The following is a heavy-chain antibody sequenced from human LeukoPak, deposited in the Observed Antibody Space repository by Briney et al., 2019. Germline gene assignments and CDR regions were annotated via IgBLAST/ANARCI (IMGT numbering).Heavy chain of an antibody. CDR2: ISSSGSTI. V-gene: IGHV3-11*01. D-gene: IGHD3-3*01. Sequence: KPGGSLRLSCAASGFTFSDYYMSWIRQAPGKGLEWVSYISSSGSTIYYPDSVKGRFTTTRDNAKYSLYLQMNSLRAEDTAVYYCARDSWSNVRYDFWSGYHSAENWFDPWGQGTLVTVSS. CDR3: ARDSWSNVRYDFWSGYHSAENWFDP. J-gene: IGHJ5*02. CDR1: GFTFSDYY.